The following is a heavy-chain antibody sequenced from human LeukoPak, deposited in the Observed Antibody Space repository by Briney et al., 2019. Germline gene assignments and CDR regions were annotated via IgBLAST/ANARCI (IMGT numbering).Heavy chain of an antibody. CDR2: INPSGGST. J-gene: IGHJ5*02. CDR1: GYTFTSYY. Sequence: GASVKVSCKASGYTFTSYYMHWVRQAPGQGLEWMGIINPSGGSTSYAQKFQGRVTMTRDTSTSTVCMELSSLRSEDTAVYYCARSYSSGWYWGDWFDPWGQGTLVTVSS. D-gene: IGHD6-19*01. CDR3: ARSYSSGWYWGDWFDP. V-gene: IGHV1-46*01.